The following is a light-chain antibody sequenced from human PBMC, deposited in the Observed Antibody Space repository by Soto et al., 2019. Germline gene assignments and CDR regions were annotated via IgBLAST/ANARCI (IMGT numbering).Light chain of an antibody. CDR3: SSYTSRTTWV. V-gene: IGLV2-14*01. J-gene: IGLJ3*02. CDR1: SSDVGAYNY. CDR2: EVS. Sequence: QAVVTQPASVSGSPGQSITISCTGTSSDVGAYNYVSWYQQHPGKAPKLMIYEVSYRPSGVSDRFSGSRSGNTASLTISGLQAEDESDYYCSSYTSRTTWVFGGGTKLTVL.